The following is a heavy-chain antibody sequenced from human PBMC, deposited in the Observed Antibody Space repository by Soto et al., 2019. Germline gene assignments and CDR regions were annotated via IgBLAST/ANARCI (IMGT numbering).Heavy chain of an antibody. CDR3: ANRGITGTPSDY. CDR1: GFTFSSYG. V-gene: IGHV3-30*18. J-gene: IGHJ4*02. Sequence: GGSLRLSCAASGFTFSSYGMHWVRQAPGKGLEWVAVISYDGSNKYYADSVKGRFTISRDNSKNTLYLQMNSLRAEDTAVYYCANRGITGTPSDYWGQGTLVTVSS. D-gene: IGHD1-7*01. CDR2: ISYDGSNK.